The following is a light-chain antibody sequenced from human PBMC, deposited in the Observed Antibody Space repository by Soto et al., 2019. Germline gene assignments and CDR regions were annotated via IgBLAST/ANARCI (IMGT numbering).Light chain of an antibody. Sequence: DIPMIQSPSTLSASVGDRVTITCRASQSISTWLAWYQQEPGKAPKLLIHKASSLQSGVPSRFSGSGSGTDFTLTISSLHPDDFATYYSKQYNSYSPTFGQGTRVEIK. CDR1: QSISTW. CDR2: KAS. CDR3: KQYNSYSPT. V-gene: IGKV1-5*03. J-gene: IGKJ1*01.